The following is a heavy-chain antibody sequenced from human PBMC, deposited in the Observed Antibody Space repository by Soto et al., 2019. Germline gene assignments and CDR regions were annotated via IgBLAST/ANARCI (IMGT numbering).Heavy chain of an antibody. D-gene: IGHD1-26*01. CDR3: VRDEFGLGIDY. V-gene: IGHV3-74*01. Sequence: PGGSLRLSCAASGFTFSSYWMHWVRQAPGKGLVWVSHINNDGNSITYADSVKGRFTISRDNAKNTLYLQMNSLRAEDTAVYYCVRDEFGLGIDYWGLGTLVTVSS. CDR2: INNDGNSI. CDR1: GFTFSSYW. J-gene: IGHJ4*01.